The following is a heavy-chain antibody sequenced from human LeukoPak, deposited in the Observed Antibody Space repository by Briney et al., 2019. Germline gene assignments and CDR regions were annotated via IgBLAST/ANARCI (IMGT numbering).Heavy chain of an antibody. CDR1: GFTFSSYA. J-gene: IGHJ4*02. D-gene: IGHD6-19*01. V-gene: IGHV3-23*01. CDR2: ISGSGGST. Sequence: PGGSLRLSCAASGFTFSSYAMSWVRQAPGKGLEWVSAISGSGGSTYYADSVKGRLTISRDNSKNTLYLQMNSLRAEDTAVYYCAKVPYSSGWTLFDYWGQGTLVTVSS. CDR3: AKVPYSSGWTLFDY.